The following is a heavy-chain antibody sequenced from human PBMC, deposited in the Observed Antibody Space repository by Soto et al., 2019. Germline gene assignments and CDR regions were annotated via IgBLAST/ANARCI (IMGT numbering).Heavy chain of an antibody. CDR2: IYYSGST. CDR1: GGPITNY. J-gene: IGHJ5*02. V-gene: IGHV4-31*03. CDR3: ARSVFP. Sequence: SETLSLTCTVSGGPITNYWSWIRQHPGKGLEWIGYIYYSGSTYYNPSLKSRVTISVDTPKNQFSLKLSSVTAADTAVYYCARSVFPWGQGTLVTSPQ.